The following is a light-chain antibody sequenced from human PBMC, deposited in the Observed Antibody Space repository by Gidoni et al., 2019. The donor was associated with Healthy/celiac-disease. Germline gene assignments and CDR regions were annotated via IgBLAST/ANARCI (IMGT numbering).Light chain of an antibody. CDR1: QSVSSSY. CDR3: QQYGSSPYT. Sequence: IVLTQSPGTLSLSPGERATLSCRASQSVSSSYLACYQQKPGQAPRRLIYGASSRATGIPDRFSGSGSGTDFTLTISRQEPEDFAVYYCQQYGSSPYTFGQGTKLEIK. CDR2: GAS. V-gene: IGKV3-20*01. J-gene: IGKJ2*01.